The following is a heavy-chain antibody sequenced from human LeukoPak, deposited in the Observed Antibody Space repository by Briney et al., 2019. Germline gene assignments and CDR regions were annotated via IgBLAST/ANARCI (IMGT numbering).Heavy chain of an antibody. CDR2: ISSSGSTI. CDR1: GFTFSDYY. J-gene: IGHJ6*02. V-gene: IGHV3-11*01. Sequence: GGSLRLSCAASGFTFSDYYMSWIRQAPGKGLEWVSYISSSGSTIYYADSVKGRFTISRDNAKNSLYLQMNSLRAEDTAVYFYARDFYSSGWSGMDVWGQGTTVTVSS. CDR3: ARDFYSSGWSGMDV. D-gene: IGHD6-19*01.